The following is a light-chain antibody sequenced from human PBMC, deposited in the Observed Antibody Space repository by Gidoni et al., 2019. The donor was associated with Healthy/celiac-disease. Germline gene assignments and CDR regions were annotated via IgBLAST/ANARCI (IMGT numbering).Light chain of an antibody. J-gene: IGLJ2*01. CDR2: DVS. Sequence: QSALTQPASVSGSPGPSITISCTGTSSDVGGYNYVSWYQQHPGKAPKLMIYDVSTRPSGVSKRFSGSKSGNTASLTISGLQAEDEADYYCSSYTSSSTPVFGGGTKLTVL. CDR3: SSYTSSSTPV. CDR1: SSDVGGYNY. V-gene: IGLV2-14*01.